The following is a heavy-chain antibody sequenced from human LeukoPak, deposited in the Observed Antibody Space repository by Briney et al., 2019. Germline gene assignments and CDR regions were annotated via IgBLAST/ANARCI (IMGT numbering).Heavy chain of an antibody. V-gene: IGHV3-30*02. CDR2: IRYDGSNK. CDR3: AREAYGSGSYYNFGTNNWFDP. J-gene: IGHJ5*02. D-gene: IGHD3-10*01. Sequence: GGSLRLSCAASGFTFSSYGMHWVRQAPGKGLEWVAFIRYDGSNKYYADSVKGRFTISRDNSKNTLYLQMNSLRAEDTAVYYCAREAYGSGSYYNFGTNNWFDPWGQGTQVTVSS. CDR1: GFTFSSYG.